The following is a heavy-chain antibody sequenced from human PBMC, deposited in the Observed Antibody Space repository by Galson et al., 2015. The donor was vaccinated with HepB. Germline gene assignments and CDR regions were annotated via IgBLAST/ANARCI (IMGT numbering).Heavy chain of an antibody. D-gene: IGHD3-22*01. J-gene: IGHJ4*02. Sequence: PALVKPTQTLTLTCTFSGFSLSTSGMCVSWIRQPPGKALEWLALIDWDDDKYYSTSLKTRLTISKDTSKNQVVLTMTNMDPVDTATYYCARSYYDSSGYDWVNFDYWGQGTLVTVSS. CDR3: ARSYYDSSGYDWVNFDY. CDR2: IDWDDDK. V-gene: IGHV2-70*01. CDR1: GFSLSTSGMC.